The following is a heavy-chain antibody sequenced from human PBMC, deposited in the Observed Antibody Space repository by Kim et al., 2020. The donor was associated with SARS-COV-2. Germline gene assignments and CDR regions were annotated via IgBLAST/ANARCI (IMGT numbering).Heavy chain of an antibody. V-gene: IGHV3-7*01. Sequence: GGSLRLSCAASGFTFSSYWMSWVRQAPGKGLEWVANIKQDGSEKYYVDSVKGRFTISRDNAKNSLYLQMNSLRAEDTAVYYCARGGGEPRGGYYMDVWGKGTTVTVSS. J-gene: IGHJ6*03. CDR1: GFTFSSYW. CDR3: ARGGGEPRGGYYMDV. CDR2: IKQDGSEK. D-gene: IGHD1-26*01.